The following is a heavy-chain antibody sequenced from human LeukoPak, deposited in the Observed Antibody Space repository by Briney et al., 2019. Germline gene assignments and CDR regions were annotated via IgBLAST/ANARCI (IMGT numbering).Heavy chain of an antibody. J-gene: IGHJ3*02. CDR3: ARGGSGRWDRAFDI. D-gene: IGHD3-10*01. Sequence: SETLSLTCTVSGGSISSGGYYWSWIRQPPGKGLEWIGYIYHSGSTYYNPSLKSRVTISVDTSKNQFSLKLSSVTAADTAVYYCARGGSGRWDRAFDIWGQGTMVTVSS. V-gene: IGHV4-61*08. CDR1: GGSISSGGYY. CDR2: IYHSGST.